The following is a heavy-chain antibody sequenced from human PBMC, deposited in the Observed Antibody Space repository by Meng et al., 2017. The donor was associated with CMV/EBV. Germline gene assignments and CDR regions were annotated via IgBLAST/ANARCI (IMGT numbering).Heavy chain of an antibody. J-gene: IGHJ6*02. D-gene: IGHD3-22*01. Sequence: SETLSLTCAVYGGSFSGYYWSWIRQPPGKGLEWIGEINHSGSTNYNPSLKSRVTISVDTSKNQFSLKLSSVTAADTAVYYCARSSYYDSSGYYYLGGMDVWGLGTTVTVSS. V-gene: IGHV4-34*01. CDR1: GGSFSGYY. CDR3: ARSSYYDSSGYYYLGGMDV. CDR2: INHSGST.